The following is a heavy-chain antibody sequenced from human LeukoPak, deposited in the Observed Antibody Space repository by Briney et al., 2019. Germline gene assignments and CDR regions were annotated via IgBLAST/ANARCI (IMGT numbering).Heavy chain of an antibody. J-gene: IGHJ4*02. D-gene: IGHD2-8*01. CDR3: ARDLYGTFDY. Sequence: GGSLRLSCAVSGFTFSSYWMSWVRQAPGKGLEWVANIKQDGSEKYYVDSVKGRFTISRDNAKNSLYLQMNNLRVGDTAVYYCARDLYGTFDYWGQGTLVTVSS. CDR1: GFTFSSYW. CDR2: IKQDGSEK. V-gene: IGHV3-7*01.